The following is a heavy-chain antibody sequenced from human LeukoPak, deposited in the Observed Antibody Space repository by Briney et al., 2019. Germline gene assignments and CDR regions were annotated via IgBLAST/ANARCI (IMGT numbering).Heavy chain of an antibody. J-gene: IGHJ5*02. Sequence: GGSLRLSCAASGFTFSSYSMNWVRQAPGKGLEWVSSISSSSSYIYYADSVKGRFTISRDNAKNSLYLQMNSLRAEDTAVYYCARVPGSSSWSSWFDPWGQGTLVTVSS. D-gene: IGHD6-13*01. V-gene: IGHV3-21*01. CDR2: ISSSSSYI. CDR1: GFTFSSYS. CDR3: ARVPGSSSWSSWFDP.